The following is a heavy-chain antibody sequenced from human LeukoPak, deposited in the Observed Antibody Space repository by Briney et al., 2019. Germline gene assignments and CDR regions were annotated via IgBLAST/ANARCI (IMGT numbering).Heavy chain of an antibody. CDR1: RFSFSSYW. CDR3: ARMDIGLVRD. D-gene: IGHD3-10*01. V-gene: IGHV3-7*01. CDR2: IKQDGGEK. Sequence: GGSLRLSCAASRFSFSSYWMAWVRQAPGKGLEWVANIKQDGGEKYYVDSVRGRFTISRDNARDSLYLQMDSLRAEDTAVYYCARMDIGLVRDWGQGTLVTVSS. J-gene: IGHJ4*02.